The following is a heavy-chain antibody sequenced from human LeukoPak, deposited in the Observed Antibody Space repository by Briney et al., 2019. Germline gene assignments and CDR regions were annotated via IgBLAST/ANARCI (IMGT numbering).Heavy chain of an antibody. CDR3: ARAVLSYGDYAFDY. Sequence: PSETLSLTCTVSGGSISSYYWSWIRQPPGKGLEWIGHIYYSGSTNYNPSLKSRVTISVDTSKNQFSLKLSSVTAADTAVYYCARAVLSYGDYAFDYWGQGTLVTVSS. D-gene: IGHD4-17*01. V-gene: IGHV4-59*01. J-gene: IGHJ4*02. CDR1: GGSISSYY. CDR2: IYYSGST.